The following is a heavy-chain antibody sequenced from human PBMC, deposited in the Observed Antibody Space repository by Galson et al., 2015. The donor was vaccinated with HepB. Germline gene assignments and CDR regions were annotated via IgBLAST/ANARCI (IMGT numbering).Heavy chain of an antibody. CDR1: GFTFSSYA. D-gene: IGHD5-24*01. Sequence: SLRLSCAASGFTFSSYAMHWVRQAPGKGLEWVAVISDDGSRKYYADSVKGRFTISRDNSKNTLYLQMNSLRAEDTAVYYCATTRQMATMVGYFQHWGQGTLVTVSS. CDR3: ATTRQMATMVGYFQH. J-gene: IGHJ1*01. V-gene: IGHV3-30-3*01. CDR2: ISDDGSRK.